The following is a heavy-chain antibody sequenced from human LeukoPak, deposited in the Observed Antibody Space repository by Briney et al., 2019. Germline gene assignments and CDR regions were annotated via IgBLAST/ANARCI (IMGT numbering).Heavy chain of an antibody. CDR1: GYTFTSYD. CDR2: MNPNSGNT. V-gene: IGHV1-8*01. CDR3: ATASTVTTERGSVVRAFDI. D-gene: IGHD4-17*01. J-gene: IGHJ3*02. Sequence: ASVKVSCKASGYTFTSYDINWVRQATGQELEWMGWMNPNSGNTGYAQKFQGRVTMTRSTSISTAYMELSSLRSEDTAVYYCATASTVTTERGSVVRAFDIWGQGTMVTVSS.